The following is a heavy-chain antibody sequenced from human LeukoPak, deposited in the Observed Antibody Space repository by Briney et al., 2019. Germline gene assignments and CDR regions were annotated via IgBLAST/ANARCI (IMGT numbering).Heavy chain of an antibody. D-gene: IGHD6-13*01. CDR2: IKQDGSEK. Sequence: GGSLRLSCAASGFTFSSYWMSWVRQAPGKGLEWVANIKQDGSEKYYVDSVKGRFTISRDNAKNSLYLEMNSLRAEDTAVYYCARVSAERRAGYYYYMDVWGKGTTVTVSS. J-gene: IGHJ6*03. CDR1: GFTFSSYW. V-gene: IGHV3-7*01. CDR3: ARVSAERRAGYYYYMDV.